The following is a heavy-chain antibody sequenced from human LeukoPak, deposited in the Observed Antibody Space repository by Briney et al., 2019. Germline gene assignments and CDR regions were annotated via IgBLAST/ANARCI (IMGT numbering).Heavy chain of an antibody. Sequence: GGSLRLSCAASGFSVITNYMNWVRQAPGKGGEWVPVIYSGGSTYYADPVKGRFPISRDNSKNSLYLQMNSLRAQDAAVYYCARDLPVVYWGQGTLVTVSS. D-gene: IGHD4-23*01. J-gene: IGHJ4*02. CDR1: GFSVITNY. CDR2: IYSGGST. CDR3: ARDLPVVY. V-gene: IGHV3-53*01.